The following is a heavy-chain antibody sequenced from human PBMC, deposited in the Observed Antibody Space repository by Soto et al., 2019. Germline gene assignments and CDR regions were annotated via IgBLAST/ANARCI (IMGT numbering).Heavy chain of an antibody. D-gene: IGHD5-12*01. CDR3: ARVGGYDYYYYYMDV. CDR2: VNHRGRT. CDR1: GGSFSGYY. Sequence: QVQLQQWGAGLLKPSETLSLTCAVYGGSFSGYYWTWIRQPPGKGLEWIGEVNHRGRTNYNPSLKSRVTISVDRSKNQFSLNLSSVTAADTAVYYCARVGGYDYYYYYMDVWGKGTTVTVSS. J-gene: IGHJ6*03. V-gene: IGHV4-34*01.